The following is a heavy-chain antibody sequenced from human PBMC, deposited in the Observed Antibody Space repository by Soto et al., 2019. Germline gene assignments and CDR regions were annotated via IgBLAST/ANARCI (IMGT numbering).Heavy chain of an antibody. D-gene: IGHD2-2*02. V-gene: IGHV4-59*08. CDR1: GGSISSYY. CDR2: IYYSGST. J-gene: IGHJ4*02. Sequence: PSETLSLTCTVSGGSISSYYWSWIRQPPGKGLEWIGYIYYSGSTNYNPSLKSRVTISVDTSKNQFSLKLSSVTAADTAVYYCASTYCSSTSCYTDPDFDYWGQGTLVTVSS. CDR3: ASTYCSSTSCYTDPDFDY.